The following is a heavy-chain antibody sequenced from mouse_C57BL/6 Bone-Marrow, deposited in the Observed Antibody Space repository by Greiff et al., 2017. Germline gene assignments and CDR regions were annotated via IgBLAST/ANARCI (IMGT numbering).Heavy chain of an antibody. CDR1: GYTFTSYW. J-gene: IGHJ2*01. V-gene: IGHV1-50*01. D-gene: IGHD3-2*02. CDR2: IDPSVSYT. CDR3: ARSTGYVDYFDY. Sequence: QVQLQQPGAELVKPGASVKLSCKASGYTFTSYWMQWVKQRPGQGLEWIGEIDPSVSYTNYNQKFKGKATLTVDTSSSTASMQLSSLTSEDSAVYYCARSTGYVDYFDYWGQGTTLTVSS.